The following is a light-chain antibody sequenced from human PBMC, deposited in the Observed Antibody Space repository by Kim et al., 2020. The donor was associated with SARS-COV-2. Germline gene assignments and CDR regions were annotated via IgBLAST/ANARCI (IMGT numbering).Light chain of an antibody. V-gene: IGKV2-30*01. J-gene: IGKJ3*01. CDR3: MQGTHWPFT. CDR2: KGS. CDR1: HILVYNDGNIY. Sequence: PASLACRSSHILVYNDGNIYLNWFHQRPGQSPRRLIYKGSNRDSGVPDRFSGSGSGTDFTLQISRVEAEDVGVYYCMQGTHWPFTFGPGTKVDIK.